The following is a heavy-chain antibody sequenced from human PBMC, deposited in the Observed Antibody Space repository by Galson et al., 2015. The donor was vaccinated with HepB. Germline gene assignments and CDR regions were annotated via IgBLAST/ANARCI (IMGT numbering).Heavy chain of an antibody. Sequence: QSGAEVKKPGESLKISCAGFGYRFSNYWIGWVRQMPGKGLEWMRRIDPSDSYTNYSPSFQGHVTISADKSINTAYLQWSSLKASDTAMYYCARLHTAMLPSGYWGQGTLVTVSS. J-gene: IGHJ4*02. CDR2: IDPSDSYT. V-gene: IGHV5-10-1*01. D-gene: IGHD5-18*01. CDR3: ARLHTAMLPSGY. CDR1: GYRFSNYW.